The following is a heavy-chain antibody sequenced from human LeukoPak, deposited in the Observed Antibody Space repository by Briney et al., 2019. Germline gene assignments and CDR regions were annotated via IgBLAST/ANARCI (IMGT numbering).Heavy chain of an antibody. D-gene: IGHD5-12*01. Sequence: GGSLRLSCAAPGFTLSSYALHRVRQAPGKGRGWGALISYDGSNKYYADSVKGRFTISRDNSKNTLYLQMNSLRAEDTAVYYCARDWVDGYYYYGIDVWGKGTTVTVSS. CDR1: GFTLSSYA. CDR2: ISYDGSNK. V-gene: IGHV3-30*04. J-gene: IGHJ6*04. CDR3: ARDWVDGYYYYGIDV.